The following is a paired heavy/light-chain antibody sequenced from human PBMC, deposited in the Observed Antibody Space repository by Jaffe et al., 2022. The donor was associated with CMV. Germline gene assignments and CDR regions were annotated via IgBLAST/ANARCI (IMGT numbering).Light chain of an antibody. V-gene: IGKV3-15*01. CDR3: QQYNNWPSGT. J-gene: IGKJ1*01. Sequence: EIVMTQSPATLSVSPGERATLSCRASQSVSSNLAWYQQKPGQAPRLLIYGASTRATGIPARFSGSGSGTEFTLTISSLQSEDFAVYYCQQYNNWPSGTFGQGTKVEIK. CDR2: GAS. CDR1: QSVSSN.
Heavy chain of an antibody. CDR1: GFTFSSYA. D-gene: IGHD3-10*01. J-gene: IGHJ4*02. CDR2: ISGSGGST. Sequence: EVQLLESGGGLVQPGGSLRLSCAASGFTFSSYAMSWVRQAPGKGLEWVSAISGSGGSTYYADSVKGRFTISRDNSKNTLYLQMNSLRAEDTAVYYCAKMSRIVNPLWFGEGRDYWGQGTLVTVSS. V-gene: IGHV3-23*01. CDR3: AKMSRIVNPLWFGEGRDY.